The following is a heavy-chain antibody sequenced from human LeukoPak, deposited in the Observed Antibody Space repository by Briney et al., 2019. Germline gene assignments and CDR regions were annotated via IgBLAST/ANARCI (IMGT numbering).Heavy chain of an antibody. Sequence: KPSETLSLTRAVYGGSFSCYYWSWIRQPPGKGLGWIGEINHSGSTNYNPSLKSRVTISVDTSKNQFSLKLSSVTAADTAVYYCARVVVVAAGHDYWGQGTLVTVSS. V-gene: IGHV4-34*01. D-gene: IGHD2-15*01. CDR1: GGSFSCYY. J-gene: IGHJ4*02. CDR3: ARVVVVAAGHDY. CDR2: INHSGST.